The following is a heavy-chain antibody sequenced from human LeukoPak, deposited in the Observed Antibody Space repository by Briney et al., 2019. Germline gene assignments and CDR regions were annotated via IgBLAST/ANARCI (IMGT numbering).Heavy chain of an antibody. Sequence: SETLSLTCTVSGGSISSSSYYWGWIRQPPGKGLEWIGSIYYSGSTYYNPSLKSRVTISVDTSKNQFSLKLSSVTAADTAVYYCARATYYDILTGQPFFDYWGQGTLVTVSS. CDR3: ARATYYDILTGQPFFDY. CDR1: GGSISSSSYY. CDR2: IYYSGST. D-gene: IGHD3-9*01. V-gene: IGHV4-39*07. J-gene: IGHJ4*02.